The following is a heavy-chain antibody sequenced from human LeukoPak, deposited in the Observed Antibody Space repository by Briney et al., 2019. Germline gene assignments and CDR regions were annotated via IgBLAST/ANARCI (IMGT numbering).Heavy chain of an antibody. CDR2: IIPIFGTA. CDR1: GGTFSSYA. Sequence: ASVKVSCKASGGTFSSYAISWVRQPPGKGLEWMGRIIPIFGTANYAQKFQGRVTITTDESTSTAYMELSSLRSEDTAVYYCARDLPYYDSSGYDHRRWFDPWGQGTLVTVSS. CDR3: ARDLPYYDSSGYDHRRWFDP. V-gene: IGHV1-69*05. J-gene: IGHJ5*02. D-gene: IGHD3-22*01.